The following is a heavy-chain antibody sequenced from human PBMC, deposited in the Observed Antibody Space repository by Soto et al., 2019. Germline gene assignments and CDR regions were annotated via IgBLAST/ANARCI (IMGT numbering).Heavy chain of an antibody. Sequence: GGSLRLSCAASGFTFSSYAMHWVRQAPGKGLEWVAVISYDGSNKYYADSVKGRFTISRDNSKNTLYLQMNSLRAEDTAVYYCARDPHQLIVLIAFGMDVWGQGTTVTVSS. CDR1: GFTFSSYA. J-gene: IGHJ6*02. V-gene: IGHV3-30-3*01. CDR2: ISYDGSNK. CDR3: ARDPHQLIVLIAFGMDV. D-gene: IGHD2-8*01.